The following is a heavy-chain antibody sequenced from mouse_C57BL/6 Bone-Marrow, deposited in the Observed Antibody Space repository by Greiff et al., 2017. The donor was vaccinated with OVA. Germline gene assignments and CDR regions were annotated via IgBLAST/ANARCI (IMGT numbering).Heavy chain of an antibody. CDR1: GFTFSSYA. D-gene: IGHD2-2*01. J-gene: IGHJ2*01. CDR2: ISDGGSYT. V-gene: IGHV5-4*01. Sequence: EVQGVESGGGLVKPGGSLKLSCAASGFTFSSYAMSWVRQTPEKRLEWVATISDGGSYTYYPDNVKGRFTISRDNAKNNLYLQMSHLKSEDTAMYYCARGGMVTTDDWGQGTTLTVSS. CDR3: ARGGMVTTDD.